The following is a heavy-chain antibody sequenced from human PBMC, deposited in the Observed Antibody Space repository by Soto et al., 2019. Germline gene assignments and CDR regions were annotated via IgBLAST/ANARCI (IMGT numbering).Heavy chain of an antibody. D-gene: IGHD3-10*01. CDR2: IYYSGST. V-gene: IGHV4-59*12. CDR3: ARGGIWFGELPNYYYYGMDV. CDR1: GGSISSYY. J-gene: IGHJ6*02. Sequence: NPSETLSLTCTVSGGSISSYYWSWIRQPPGKGLEWIGYIYYSGSTNYNPSLKSRVTITVDTSKNQFSLKLSSVTAADTAVYYFARGGIWFGELPNYYYYGMDVWGQGTTVTVSS.